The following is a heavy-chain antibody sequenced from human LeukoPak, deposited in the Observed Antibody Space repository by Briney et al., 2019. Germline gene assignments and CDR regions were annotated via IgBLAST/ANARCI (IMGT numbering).Heavy chain of an antibody. Sequence: PGGSLRLSCAASGFIVSNKYMAWVRQTPGKGLEWVSVIYTGGSTYYADSVKGRFTISRDNPKNTVHLQMNRLRVEDTAVYYCATTVISGSGGMDVWGQGTTVTVSS. V-gene: IGHV3-53*01. CDR2: IYTGGST. CDR3: ATTVISGSGGMDV. D-gene: IGHD4-11*01. CDR1: GFIVSNKY. J-gene: IGHJ6*02.